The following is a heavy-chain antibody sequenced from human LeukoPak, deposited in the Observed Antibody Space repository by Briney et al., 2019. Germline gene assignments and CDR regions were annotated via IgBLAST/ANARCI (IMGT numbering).Heavy chain of an antibody. D-gene: IGHD3-10*01. V-gene: IGHV3-48*02. CDR2: ISSSSDTI. CDR3: ARDVPGVRGVIRFDY. J-gene: IGHJ4*02. Sequence: GGSLRLSCAASGFTFSSYAMSWVRQAPGKGLEWVSYISSSSDTIYYADSVKGRFTISRDNAKNSLYLQMNSLRDEDTAVYYCARDVPGVRGVIRFDYWGQGTLVTVSS. CDR1: GFTFSSYA.